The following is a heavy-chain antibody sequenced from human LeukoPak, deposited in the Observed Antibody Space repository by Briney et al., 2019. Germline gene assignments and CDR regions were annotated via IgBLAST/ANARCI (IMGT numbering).Heavy chain of an antibody. CDR1: GFTFSSYA. J-gene: IGHJ5*02. CDR3: AKDLSSWFQGLDP. CDR2: ISGSGGST. V-gene: IGHV3-23*01. D-gene: IGHD6-13*01. Sequence: GGSLRLSCAASGFTFSSYAMSWVRQAPGKGLEWVSAISGSGGSTYYADSVKGRFIISRDNSKNPLYLQMNSLRADGTAVYYCAKDLSSWFQGLDPWGQGTLVAVSS.